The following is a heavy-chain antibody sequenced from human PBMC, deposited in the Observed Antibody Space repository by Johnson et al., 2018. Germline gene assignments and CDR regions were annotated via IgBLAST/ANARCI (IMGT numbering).Heavy chain of an antibody. J-gene: IGHJ4*02. V-gene: IGHV3-7*01. Sequence: VQLQESGGGLVKPGGSLGLSCPASGFIFSECQMRWIRQAPGKGLDWVANINPDGTTRHYVDSVRGRFTISRDNAANSLYLQMNSLRAEDTAVYYCARVAYRDEGFDYWGQGTLVTVSS. CDR3: ARVAYRDEGFDY. D-gene: IGHD4-17*01. CDR1: GFIFSECQ. CDR2: INPDGTTR.